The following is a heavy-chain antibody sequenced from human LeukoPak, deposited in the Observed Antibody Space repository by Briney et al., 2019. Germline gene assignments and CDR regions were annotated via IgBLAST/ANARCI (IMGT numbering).Heavy chain of an antibody. J-gene: IGHJ4*02. CDR3: ARGGLGNFD. CDR1: GFTFDIYG. D-gene: IGHD4-23*01. Sequence: PGGTLRLSCAASGFTFDIYGMSWVRQAPGKGLEWVSAITSNGGTTYYADSVKGRFTISRDNAKNSLYLQMNSLRAEDTAVYYCARGGLGNFDWGQGTLVTVSS. V-gene: IGHV3-21*01. CDR2: ITSNGGTT.